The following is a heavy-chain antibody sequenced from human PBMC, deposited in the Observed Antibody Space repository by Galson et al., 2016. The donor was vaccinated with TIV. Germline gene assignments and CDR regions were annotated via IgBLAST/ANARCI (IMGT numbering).Heavy chain of an antibody. CDR1: GFSFNTYG. Sequence: SLRLSCAASGFSFNTYGMMWVRQAPGKGLEWVSFISYTGGSTYYEDTVKGRFTISRDNSKKTMYLQMNSRRVEDPAVYYCTKEGSGFVAGGGFVDYWGQGILVTVSS. D-gene: IGHD6-25*01. J-gene: IGHJ4*02. V-gene: IGHV3-23*01. CDR2: ISYTGGST. CDR3: TKEGSGFVAGGGFVDY.